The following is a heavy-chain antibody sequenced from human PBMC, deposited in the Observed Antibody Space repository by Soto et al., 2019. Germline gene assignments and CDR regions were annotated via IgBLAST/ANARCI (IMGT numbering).Heavy chain of an antibody. V-gene: IGHV2-5*01. Sequence: SGPTLVHPTQTLTLTCTFSGFSLSTSGVGVCWIRHPPVKALEWLALIYWNDDKRYSPSLKSRLTITKDTSKKQVVLTMTNMDTVDTATYYCAQGHYDSIGSGPYXWGQGTLVTVSX. CDR1: GFSLSTSGVG. CDR2: IYWNDDK. D-gene: IGHD3-22*01. J-gene: IGHJ4*02. CDR3: AQGHYDSIGSGPYX.